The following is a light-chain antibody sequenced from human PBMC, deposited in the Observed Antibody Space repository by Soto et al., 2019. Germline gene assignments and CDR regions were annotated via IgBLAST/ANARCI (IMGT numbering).Light chain of an antibody. V-gene: IGKV1-39*01. J-gene: IGKJ2*01. CDR3: QQSYSTQYT. Sequence: DIQMTQSPSSLSASVGDRVTIACRASQSISSYLNWFQQKPGRAPKLLIYAASALRSGVPSRFRGSGSGTEFTLTISSLQPEDFATYYCQQSYSTQYTFGHETKLDIK. CDR1: QSISSY. CDR2: AAS.